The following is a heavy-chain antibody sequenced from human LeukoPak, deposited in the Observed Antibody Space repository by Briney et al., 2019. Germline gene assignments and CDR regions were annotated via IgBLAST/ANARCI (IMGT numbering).Heavy chain of an antibody. CDR3: AKDRAWSIAAGDDAFDI. Sequence: GGSLRLSCAASGFTFSSYGMHWVRQAPGKWLEWVAVISYDGSNKYYADSVKGRFTISRDNSKNTLYLQMNSLRAEDTAVYYCAKDRAWSIAAGDDAFDIWGQGTMVTVSS. CDR1: GFTFSSYG. J-gene: IGHJ3*02. CDR2: ISYDGSNK. V-gene: IGHV3-30*18. D-gene: IGHD6-6*01.